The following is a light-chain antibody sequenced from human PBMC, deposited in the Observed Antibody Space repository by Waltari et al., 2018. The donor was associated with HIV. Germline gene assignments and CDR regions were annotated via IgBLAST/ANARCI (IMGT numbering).Light chain of an antibody. CDR2: EVS. CDR3: LSYGGTGSWV. J-gene: IGLJ3*02. Sequence: QSALTQPASVSGSPGQSITISCTGTSSDVGSYNLVSWSRQHPGKSPKLMIYEVSQWPSGASHRCSGAKSGNTASLTISGLRAEDEGDYYCLSYGGTGSWVCGGGTRVTVL. CDR1: SSDVGSYNL. V-gene: IGLV2-23*02.